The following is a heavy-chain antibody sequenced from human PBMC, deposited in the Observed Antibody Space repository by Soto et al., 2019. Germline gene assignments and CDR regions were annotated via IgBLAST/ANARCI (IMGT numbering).Heavy chain of an antibody. CDR1: SGSISSSSYY. J-gene: IGHJ5*02. CDR3: ARRRGGVVATENWFDP. D-gene: IGHD5-12*01. V-gene: IGHV4-39*01. CDR2: ISYSGTT. Sequence: SETLSLTCTVSSGSISSSSYYWGWIRQSPGKGLEWIGTISYSGTTYYNPSLKSRVAISVDTSKNQFSLNLSSVTAADTAVYYCARRRGGVVATENWFDPWGQGTLVTVSS.